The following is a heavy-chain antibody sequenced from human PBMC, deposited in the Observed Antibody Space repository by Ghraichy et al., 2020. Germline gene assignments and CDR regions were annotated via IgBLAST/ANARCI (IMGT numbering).Heavy chain of an antibody. Sequence: LSLTCAVSGGSISSGGYSWSWIRQPPGKGLEWIGYIYHSGSTYYNPSLKSRVTISVDRSKNQFSLKLSSVTAADTAVYYCARGRANYYYYYYMDVWGKGTTVTVSS. CDR1: GGSISSGGYS. V-gene: IGHV4-30-2*01. CDR3: ARGRANYYYYYYMDV. CDR2: IYHSGST. J-gene: IGHJ6*03.